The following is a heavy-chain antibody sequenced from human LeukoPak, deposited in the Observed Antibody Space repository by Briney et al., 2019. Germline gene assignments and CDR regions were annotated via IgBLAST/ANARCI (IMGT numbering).Heavy chain of an antibody. CDR3: ARRGILAYGMGV. CDR1: GGTFISYA. Sequence: ASVKVSCKASGGTFISYAISWVRQAPGQGLEWMGGIIPIFGTANYAQKFQGRVTITADESTSTAYMELSSLRFEDTAVYYCARRGILAYGMGVWGQGTTVTVSS. V-gene: IGHV1-69*13. J-gene: IGHJ6*02. CDR2: IIPIFGTA. D-gene: IGHD3-9*01.